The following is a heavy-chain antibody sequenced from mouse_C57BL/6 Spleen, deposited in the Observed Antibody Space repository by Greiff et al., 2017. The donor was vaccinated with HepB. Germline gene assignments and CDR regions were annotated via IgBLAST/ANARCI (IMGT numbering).Heavy chain of an antibody. CDR3: ARRGLRRGFDY. J-gene: IGHJ2*01. D-gene: IGHD2-4*01. V-gene: IGHV1-52*01. CDR1: GYTFTSYW. Sequence: VKLMESGAELVRPGSSVKLSCKASGYTFTSYWMHWVKQRPIQGLEWIGNIDPSDSETHYNQKFKDKATLTVDKSSSTAYMQLSSLTSEDSAVYYCARRGLRRGFDYWGQGTTLTVSS. CDR2: IDPSDSET.